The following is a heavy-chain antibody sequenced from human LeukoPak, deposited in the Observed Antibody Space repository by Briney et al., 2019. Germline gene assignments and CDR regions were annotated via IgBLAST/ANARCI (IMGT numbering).Heavy chain of an antibody. CDR1: GFTFSSYA. J-gene: IGHJ4*02. CDR3: ARDHYYDSSGYLD. D-gene: IGHD3-22*01. V-gene: IGHV3-30*15. CDR2: ISYDGSNK. Sequence: GGSLRLSCAASGFTFSSYAMHWVRQAPGKGLEWVAVISYDGSNKYYADSVKGRFTISRDNSKNTLYLQMSSLRAEDTAVYYCARDHYYDSSGYLDWGQGTLVTVSS.